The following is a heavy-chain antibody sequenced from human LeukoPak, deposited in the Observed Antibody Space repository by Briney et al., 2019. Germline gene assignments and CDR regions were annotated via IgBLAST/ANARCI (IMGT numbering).Heavy chain of an antibody. CDR2: ISGSGGTT. D-gene: IGHD5-12*01. CDR1: GFTFSDYA. Sequence: GGSLRLSCATSGFTFSDYAVSWVRQAPGKGLEWVSSISGSGGTTYYADSVKGRFTISRDNSKNTLYLQMNSLRAEDTAVYYCAKDPYRASSGLVDYWGQGTLVTVSS. J-gene: IGHJ4*02. V-gene: IGHV3-23*01. CDR3: AKDPYRASSGLVDY.